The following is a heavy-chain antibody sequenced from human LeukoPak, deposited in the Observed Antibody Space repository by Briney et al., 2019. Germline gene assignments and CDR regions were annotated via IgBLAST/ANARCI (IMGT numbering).Heavy chain of an antibody. D-gene: IGHD3-10*01. J-gene: IGHJ4*02. CDR3: ATLTYYYGSGSVAGDY. Sequence: GASVKVSCKASGYTFTSYYMHWVRQAPGQGLEWMGIIIPSGGSTSYAQKFQGRVTMTRDTSTSTVYMELSSLRSEDTAVYYCATLTYYYGSGSVAGDYWGQGTLVTVSS. V-gene: IGHV1-46*01. CDR1: GYTFTSYY. CDR2: IIPSGGST.